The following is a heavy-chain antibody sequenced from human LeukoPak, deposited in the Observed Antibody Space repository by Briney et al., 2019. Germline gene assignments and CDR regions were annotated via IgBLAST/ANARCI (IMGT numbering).Heavy chain of an antibody. CDR3: ARYIVVVPAANTFDY. Sequence: PSQTLSLTCAVSGGSISSGGYSWSWIRQPPGKGLEWIGYIYHSGSTYYNPSLKSRVTISVDTSKNQFSLKLSSVTAADTAVYYCARYIVVVPAANTFDYWGQGTLVTVSS. V-gene: IGHV4-30-2*01. J-gene: IGHJ4*02. D-gene: IGHD2-2*01. CDR1: GGSISSGGYS. CDR2: IYHSGST.